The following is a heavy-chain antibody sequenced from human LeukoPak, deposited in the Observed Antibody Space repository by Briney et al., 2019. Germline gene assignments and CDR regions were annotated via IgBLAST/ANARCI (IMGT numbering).Heavy chain of an antibody. CDR1: GFTFSSYG. CDR3: AKDTGGFGELLFDY. Sequence: RSGGSLRLSCAASGFTFSSYGMHWVRQAPGKGLEWVAFIRYDGSNKYYADSVKGRFTISRDNSKNTLYLQMNSLRAEDTAVYYCAKDTGGFGELLFDYWGQGTLVTVSS. D-gene: IGHD3-10*01. V-gene: IGHV3-30*02. CDR2: IRYDGSNK. J-gene: IGHJ4*02.